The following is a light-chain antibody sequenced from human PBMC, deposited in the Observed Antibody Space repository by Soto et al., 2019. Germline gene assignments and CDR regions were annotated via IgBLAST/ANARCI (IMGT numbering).Light chain of an antibody. CDR3: QSYDSSLSGSLV. V-gene: IGLV1-40*01. CDR2: GNN. J-gene: IGLJ2*01. CDR1: RSNIGTGYD. Sequence: QAVVTQPPSVSGAPGQRVTISCTGTRSNIGTGYDVNWYQQIPGRAPKLLIYGNNNRPSGVPDRFSGSRSGTSASLAITGLQAEDEADYYCQSYDSSLSGSLVFGGGTKVTVL.